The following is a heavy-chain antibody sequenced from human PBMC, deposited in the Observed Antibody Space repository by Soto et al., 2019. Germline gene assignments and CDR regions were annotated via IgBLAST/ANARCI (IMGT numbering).Heavy chain of an antibody. CDR3: AREGIPYSSSYSLIPARAFDI. J-gene: IGHJ3*02. V-gene: IGHV6-1*01. CDR2: TYYGSKWYN. Sequence: SQTLSLTCAISGDSVSSNSAAWNWIRQSPSRGLEWLGRTYYGSKWYNDYAVSVKSRITINPDTSKNQFSLQLNSVTPEDTAVYYCAREGIPYSSSYSLIPARAFDIWGQGTMVTVSS. D-gene: IGHD6-13*01. CDR1: GDSVSSNSAA.